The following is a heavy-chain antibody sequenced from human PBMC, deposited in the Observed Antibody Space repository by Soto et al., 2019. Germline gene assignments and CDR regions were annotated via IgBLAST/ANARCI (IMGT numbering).Heavy chain of an antibody. V-gene: IGHV1-2*06. J-gene: IGHJ5*02. CDR1: GYTFTAYY. CDR3: ARGGGRGYNELDP. CDR2: INPNSGGT. D-gene: IGHD5-12*01. Sequence: QVQLVQSGAEVKKPGASVKVSCKAAGYTFTAYYMHWVLQAPGQGLEWMGRINPNSGGTYHAQNFQGRVTMTSDTSTPTAYMELASLRSADTAFYYCARGGGRGYNELDPWGHGTLVIVSS.